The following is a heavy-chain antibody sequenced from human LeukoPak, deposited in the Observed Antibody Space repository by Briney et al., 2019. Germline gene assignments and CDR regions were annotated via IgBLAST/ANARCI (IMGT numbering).Heavy chain of an antibody. CDR3: ARVPRYCSGGSCRASSFDY. D-gene: IGHD2-15*01. Sequence: ESLKISCKGSGYSFTSYWIGWVRRMPGKGLEWMGIIYPGDSDTRYSPSFQGQVTISADKSISTAYLQWSSLKASDTAMYYCARVPRYCSGGSCRASSFDYWGQGTLVTVSS. CDR1: GYSFTSYW. CDR2: IYPGDSDT. J-gene: IGHJ4*02. V-gene: IGHV5-51*01.